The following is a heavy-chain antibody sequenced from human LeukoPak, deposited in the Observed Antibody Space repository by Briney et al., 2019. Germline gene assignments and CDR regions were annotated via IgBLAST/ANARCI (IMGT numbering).Heavy chain of an antibody. CDR1: GFTFSSYA. CDR3: ANSIAAAGV. V-gene: IGHV3-23*01. D-gene: IGHD6-13*01. Sequence: PGGSLRLSCAASGFTFSSYAMSWVRKPPGRGLEWASAIGGSGGSTYYADSVKGRFTISRDNPKNTLYLQMNSLRAEDTAVYYCANSIAAAGVWGQGTTVTVSS. J-gene: IGHJ6*02. CDR2: IGGSGGST.